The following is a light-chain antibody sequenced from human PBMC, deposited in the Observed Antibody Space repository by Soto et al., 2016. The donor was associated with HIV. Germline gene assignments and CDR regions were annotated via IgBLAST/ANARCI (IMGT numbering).Light chain of an antibody. J-gene: IGKJ5*01. CDR2: AAS. V-gene: IGKV1-39*01. CDR1: QMINSY. CDR3: QQSDTTPLT. Sequence: DIQMTQSPSSLSASVGDTVTITCRASQMINSYLNWYQQKPGKAPRLLIYAASSLQVGVPSRFSGSRSRTGFSLTITSLQPDVFATYYCQQSDTTPLTFGQGTRLEIK.